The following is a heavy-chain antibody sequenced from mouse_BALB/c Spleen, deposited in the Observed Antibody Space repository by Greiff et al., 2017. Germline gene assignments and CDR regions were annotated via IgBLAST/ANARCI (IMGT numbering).Heavy chain of an antibody. CDR1: GYTFTSYN. J-gene: IGHJ2*01. Sequence: QVQLQQSGAELVKPGASVKMSCKASGYTFTSYNMHWVKQTPGQGLEWIGAIYPGNGDTSYNQKFKGKATLTADKSSSTAYMQLSSLTSEDSAVYYCARLGYGNYGWGQGTTLTVSS. V-gene: IGHV1-12*01. CDR2: IYPGNGDT. CDR3: ARLGYGNYG. D-gene: IGHD2-10*02.